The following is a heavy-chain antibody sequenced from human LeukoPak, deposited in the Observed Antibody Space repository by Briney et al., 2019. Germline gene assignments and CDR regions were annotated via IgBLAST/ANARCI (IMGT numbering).Heavy chain of an antibody. V-gene: IGHV3-66*01. CDR3: ARDILTAMDV. D-gene: IGHD3-9*01. CDR1: GFTVSSNY. J-gene: IGHJ6*02. Sequence: EPGGSLRLSCAASGFTVSSNYMSWVRQAPGKGLEWVSVIYSGGSTYYADSVKGRFTISRDNSKNTLYLQMNSLRAEDTAVYYCARDILTAMDVWGQGTTVTVSS. CDR2: IYSGGST.